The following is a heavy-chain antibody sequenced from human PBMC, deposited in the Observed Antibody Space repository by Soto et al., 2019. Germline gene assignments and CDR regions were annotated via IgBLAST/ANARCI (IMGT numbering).Heavy chain of an antibody. CDR3: SRDDCSSASGYGDGGAFDI. D-gene: IGHD2-2*01. V-gene: IGHV1-18*01. J-gene: IGHJ3*02. Sequence: QVQLVQSGAEVKKPGASVKVSCKASGYTFTSYGISWVRQAPGQGLEWMGWISAYNGNTNYAPKLQARVTLTTDTSTSTAYVELRSLRSDDTAVHYCSRDDCSSASGYGDGGAFDILGQGTMVTLSS. CDR2: ISAYNGNT. CDR1: GYTFTSYG.